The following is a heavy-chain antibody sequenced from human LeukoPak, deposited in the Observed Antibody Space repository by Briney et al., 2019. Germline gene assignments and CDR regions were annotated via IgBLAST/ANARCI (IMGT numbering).Heavy chain of an antibody. CDR2: INPNGGAT. D-gene: IGHD3-16*01. V-gene: IGHV1-2*02. Sequence: ASVKVSCKASEYTFIGYYMHWVRQVHGQGPEWMGWINPNGGATNYAQKFQGRVTMTRDTSISTAYMELSRLRSDDTAVYYCARVRLNAFDIWGQGTMVIVSS. CDR1: EYTFIGYY. CDR3: ARVRLNAFDI. J-gene: IGHJ3*02.